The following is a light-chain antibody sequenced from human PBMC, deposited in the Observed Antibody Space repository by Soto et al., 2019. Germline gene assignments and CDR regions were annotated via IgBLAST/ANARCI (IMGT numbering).Light chain of an antibody. Sequence: EIVLTQSPGTLSLSPGERATLSCRASQSVSSSYLAWYQQRPGQAPRLLIYGASNRATGIPDRFSGSGSGTDFTLTISRLEPEDFAVYFCRQYGNSPLTFGGGTKVEIK. CDR2: GAS. CDR1: QSVSSSY. V-gene: IGKV3-20*01. CDR3: RQYGNSPLT. J-gene: IGKJ4*01.